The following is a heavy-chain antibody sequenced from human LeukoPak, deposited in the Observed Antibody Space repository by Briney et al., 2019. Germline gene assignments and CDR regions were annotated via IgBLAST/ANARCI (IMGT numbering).Heavy chain of an antibody. V-gene: IGHV4-31*03. CDR3: ARAGYCSSTSCYLASDY. J-gene: IGHJ4*02. CDR2: IYYSGST. CDR1: GGSISSGGYY. Sequence: SQTPSLTCTVSGGSISSGGYYWSWIRQHPGKGLEWIGYIYYSGSTYYNPSLKSRVTISVDTSKNQFSLKLSSVTAADTAVYYCARAGYCSSTSCYLASDYWGQGTLVTVSS. D-gene: IGHD2-2*01.